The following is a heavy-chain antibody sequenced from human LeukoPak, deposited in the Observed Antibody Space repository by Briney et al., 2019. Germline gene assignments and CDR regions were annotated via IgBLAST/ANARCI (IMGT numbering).Heavy chain of an antibody. CDR1: GYTFTAYY. CDR3: ARTSSSWYDY. V-gene: IGHV1-2*02. CDR2: INPNSGGT. Sequence: ASVKVSCKASGYTFTAYYMHWVRQAPGQGLEWMGWINPNSGGTNYARKFQGRVTMTRDTSISTAYMELSSLRSEDTAVYYCARTSSSWYDYWGQGTLVTVSS. D-gene: IGHD6-13*01. J-gene: IGHJ4*02.